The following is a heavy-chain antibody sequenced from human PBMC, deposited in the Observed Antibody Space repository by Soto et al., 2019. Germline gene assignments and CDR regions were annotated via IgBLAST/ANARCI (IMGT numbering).Heavy chain of an antibody. Sequence: QVQLVQSGAEVKKPGSSVKVSCTASGGTFSSYAISWVRQAPGQGLEWMGGIIPIFGTANYAQKFQGRVTITADESTSTAYMELSRLRSEDTAVYYCARETEQWLGTYYFDYWGQGTLVTVSS. D-gene: IGHD6-19*01. V-gene: IGHV1-69*01. CDR3: ARETEQWLGTYYFDY. J-gene: IGHJ4*02. CDR2: IIPIFGTA. CDR1: GGTFSSYA.